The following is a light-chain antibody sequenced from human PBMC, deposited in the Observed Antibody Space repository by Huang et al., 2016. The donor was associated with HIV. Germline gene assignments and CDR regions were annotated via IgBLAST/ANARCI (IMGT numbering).Light chain of an antibody. CDR3: HQYNNWLLS. CDR2: GSS. V-gene: IGKV3-15*01. Sequence: EIVMTQSPAIMSVSPGQRVTISDRANRSVSTNLAWYQQRHGQAPRLLIYGSSTRAPGIPARFSGSGSGTDFSLTISRLQSEDFALYYCHQYNNWLLSFGGGTRV. J-gene: IGKJ4*01. CDR1: RSVSTN.